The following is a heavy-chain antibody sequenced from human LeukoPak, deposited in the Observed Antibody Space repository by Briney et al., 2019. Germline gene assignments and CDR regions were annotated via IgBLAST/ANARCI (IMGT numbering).Heavy chain of an antibody. Sequence: GGSLRLSCAASGFTFSGYGMHWVRQAPGKGLEGVAFIRYDGSNKYYADSVKGRFTTSRDDSKNTLYLQMNSLRAEDTAVYYCAREGNPVTIFGVEDYWGQGTLVTVAS. D-gene: IGHD3-3*01. J-gene: IGHJ4*02. CDR2: IRYDGSNK. CDR1: GFTFSGYG. V-gene: IGHV3-30*02. CDR3: AREGNPVTIFGVEDY.